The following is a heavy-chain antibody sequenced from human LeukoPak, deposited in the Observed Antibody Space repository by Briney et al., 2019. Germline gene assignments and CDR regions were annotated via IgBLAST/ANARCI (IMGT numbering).Heavy chain of an antibody. D-gene: IGHD6-13*01. Sequence: GGSLRLSCAASGFTFSSYSMNWVSQAPGKGLEWVSSISSSSSYIYYADSVKGRFTISRDNAKNSLYLQMNSLRAEDTAVYYCAREGSAAGTNANWFDPWGQGTLVTVSS. CDR3: AREGSAAGTNANWFDP. J-gene: IGHJ5*02. CDR2: ISSSSSYI. V-gene: IGHV3-21*01. CDR1: GFTFSSYS.